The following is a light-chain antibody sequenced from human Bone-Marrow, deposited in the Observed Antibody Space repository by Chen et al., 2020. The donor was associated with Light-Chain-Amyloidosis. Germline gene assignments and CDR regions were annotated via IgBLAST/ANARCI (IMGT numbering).Light chain of an antibody. V-gene: IGLV3-25*03. CDR3: QSADSSCTYEVI. CDR2: RDT. CDR1: DLPTKY. Sequence: SYELTQPPSVSVSPGQTARITCSGDDLPTKYAYWYQQKPGQAPVLVIHRDTERPSGISERFSGSTSGKTATLTISEVQAEDEADYHCQSADSSCTYEVIFGGGTTLTVL. J-gene: IGLJ2*01.